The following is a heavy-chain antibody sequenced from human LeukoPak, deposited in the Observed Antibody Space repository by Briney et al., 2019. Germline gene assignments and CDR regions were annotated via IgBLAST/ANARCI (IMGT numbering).Heavy chain of an antibody. V-gene: IGHV3-21*01. D-gene: IGHD2-8*01. CDR2: ISSSSSYI. Sequence: GGSLRLSCAASGFTFSSYSMNWVRQAPGKGLEGVSSISSSSSYIYYADSVKGRFTIARDNAKNSLYLQMNSLRAEDTAVYYCARATRILYPPDDYWGQGTLVTVSS. J-gene: IGHJ4*02. CDR1: GFTFSSYS. CDR3: ARATRILYPPDDY.